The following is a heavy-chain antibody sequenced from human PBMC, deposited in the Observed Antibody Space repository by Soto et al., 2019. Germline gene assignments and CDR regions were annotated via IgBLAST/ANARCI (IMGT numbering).Heavy chain of an antibody. CDR3: ASRPSGSGFDP. Sequence: SETLSLTCTVSGGSVSSVSYYWSWIRQPPGKGLEWIGYIYHSGSTNYSPSLKSRVTISVDRSKNQFSLKLSSVTAADTAVYYCASRPSGSGFDPWGQGTLVTVSS. CDR2: IYHSGST. V-gene: IGHV4-61*01. CDR1: GGSVSSVSYY. D-gene: IGHD1-26*01. J-gene: IGHJ5*02.